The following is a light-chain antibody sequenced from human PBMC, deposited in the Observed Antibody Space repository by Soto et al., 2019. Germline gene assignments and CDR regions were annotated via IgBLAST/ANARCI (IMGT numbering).Light chain of an antibody. V-gene: IGLV2-11*01. Sequence: QSALTQPRSVSGSPGQSVTISCTGTSSDVGGYNYVSWYQQHQGKAPKLMIYDVSQRPSGVTNRFSGSKSDNTASLIISGLQAEDEADYYCCSYAGTYTWMFGGGTKLTVL. CDR2: DVS. J-gene: IGLJ3*02. CDR1: SSDVGGYNY. CDR3: CSYAGTYTWM.